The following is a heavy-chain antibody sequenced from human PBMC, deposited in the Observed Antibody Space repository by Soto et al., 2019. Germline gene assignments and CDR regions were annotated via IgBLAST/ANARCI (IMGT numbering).Heavy chain of an antibody. V-gene: IGHV4-31*03. CDR2: MYYSGST. J-gene: IGHJ6*02. Sequence: QVQLQESGPGLVKPSQTLSLTCTVSGGSINSTSFYWSWIRQHPGQGLEWSGYMYYSGSTYYNPSLRSRVTISVDTSNNQLSLKLSSVTAADTAVYYCARLGKELYYYVGMDVWGQGTTVTVSS. D-gene: IGHD1-26*01. CDR1: GGSINSTSFY. CDR3: ARLGKELYYYVGMDV.